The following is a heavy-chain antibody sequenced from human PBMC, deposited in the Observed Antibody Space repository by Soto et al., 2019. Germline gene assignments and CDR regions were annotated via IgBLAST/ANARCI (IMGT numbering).Heavy chain of an antibody. J-gene: IGHJ5*02. V-gene: IGHV4-34*01. Sequence: PSETLSLTCAVYGGSFSGYYWTWIRQPPGTGLEWIGEINHSGSTNYNPSLKSRVTISVDTSKNQFSPKLTSVTAADTAVYYCAKGGLVRGASHGWFDPWGQGTLVTVSS. CDR1: GGSFSGYY. D-gene: IGHD3-10*01. CDR3: AKGGLVRGASHGWFDP. CDR2: INHSGST.